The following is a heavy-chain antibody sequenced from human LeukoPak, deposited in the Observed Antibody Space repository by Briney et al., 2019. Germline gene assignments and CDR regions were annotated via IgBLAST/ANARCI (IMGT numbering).Heavy chain of an antibody. D-gene: IGHD3-10*01. J-gene: IGHJ4*02. Sequence: PGGSLRLSRAASGFTFDDYAMHWVRQAPGKGLEWVSLISGDGGSTYYADSVKGRFTISRDNSKNSLYLQMNSLRTEDTALYYCAKDIGFGELSSQDYWGQGTLVTVSS. CDR3: AKDIGFGELSSQDY. V-gene: IGHV3-43*02. CDR1: GFTFDDYA. CDR2: ISGDGGST.